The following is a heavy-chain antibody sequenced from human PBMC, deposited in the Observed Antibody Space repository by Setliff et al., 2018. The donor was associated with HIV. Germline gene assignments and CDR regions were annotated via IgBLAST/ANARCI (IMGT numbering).Heavy chain of an antibody. D-gene: IGHD3-16*01. Sequence: ASVKVPCKAFGYTFTNHFMHWVRQAPGQGREWMGIIDPSDGSTIFAQQFQGRLNMPRDTSTSTVYLELSSLRSEDTAVYYCARAVASENVRGEYYFDYWGQGTLVTVSS. CDR3: ARAVASENVRGEYYFDY. J-gene: IGHJ4*02. V-gene: IGHV1-46*01. CDR1: GYTFTNHF. CDR2: IDPSDGST.